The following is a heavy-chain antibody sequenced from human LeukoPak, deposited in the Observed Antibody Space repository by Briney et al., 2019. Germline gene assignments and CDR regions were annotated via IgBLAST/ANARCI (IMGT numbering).Heavy chain of an antibody. CDR1: GGTFSSYA. D-gene: IGHD3-22*01. V-gene: IGHV1-69*13. CDR2: IIPIFGTA. J-gene: IGHJ6*03. Sequence: GASVKVSCKASGGTFSSYAISWVRQAPGQGLEWMGGIIPIFGTANYAQKFQGRVTITADESTSTAYMELSSLRSEDTAVYYCARGPYYYDSSGYYYAAGYYYYYMDVWGKGTTVTVSS. CDR3: ARGPYYYDSSGYYYAAGYYYYYMDV.